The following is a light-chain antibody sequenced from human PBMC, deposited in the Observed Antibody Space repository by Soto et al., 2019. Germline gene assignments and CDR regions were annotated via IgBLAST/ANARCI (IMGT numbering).Light chain of an antibody. CDR1: SGSVSANYY. V-gene: IGLV8-61*01. Sequence: QAVETQEASLSVSPGTTVTLTCGLSSGSVSANYYPSWYQQTPGQAPRTLIYNTNTRSSGVPDRFSGSILGNKAALTIAGAQADDESDYYCVLYMGSGIWVFGGGTKLTVL. CDR3: VLYMGSGIWV. CDR2: NTN. J-gene: IGLJ3*02.